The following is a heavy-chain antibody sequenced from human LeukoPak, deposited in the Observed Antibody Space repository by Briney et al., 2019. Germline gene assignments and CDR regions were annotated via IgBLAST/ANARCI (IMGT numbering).Heavy chain of an antibody. D-gene: IGHD1-26*01. CDR1: GFTFSSYS. CDR3: ARALPSPLYSGSYADAFDI. CDR2: ISSSSSYI. V-gene: IGHV3-21*01. J-gene: IGHJ3*02. Sequence: SGGSLRLSCAASGFTFSSYSMNGVRQAPGKGLEWVSSISSSSSYIYYADSVTGRFTTSRDNAKNSLYLQMNSLRAEDTAVYYCARALPSPLYSGSYADAFDIWGQGTMVTVSS.